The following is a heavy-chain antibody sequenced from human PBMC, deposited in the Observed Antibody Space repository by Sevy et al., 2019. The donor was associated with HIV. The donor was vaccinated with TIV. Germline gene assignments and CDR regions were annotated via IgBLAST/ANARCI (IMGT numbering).Heavy chain of an antibody. D-gene: IGHD5-18*01. CDR3: AKIPRGYSYASFLDS. Sequence: GGSLRLSCAASGFSFDRFAMHWVRQAPGKGLEWVALISYDGGNKYYADFVRGRFSISRDNSKNTLFLQMNRRSPEDTGIYYCAKIPRGYSYASFLDSWGHGTPVTVSS. V-gene: IGHV3-30*18. J-gene: IGHJ5*01. CDR1: GFSFDRFA. CDR2: ISYDGGNK.